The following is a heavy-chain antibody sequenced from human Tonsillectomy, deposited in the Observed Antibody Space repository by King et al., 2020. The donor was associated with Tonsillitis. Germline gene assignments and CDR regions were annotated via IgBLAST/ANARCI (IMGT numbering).Heavy chain of an antibody. V-gene: IGHV1-46*03. CDR3: ARAALSRDGNGYYLDAFDI. CDR2: INPSGGRT. D-gene: IGHD3-22*01. J-gene: IGHJ3*02. Sequence: VQLVESGAEVKKPGASVKVPCKASGYTFTSYYMHWVRQAPGQGLEWMGIINPSGGRTSYAQKFQGRVTMTRDTSTSTVYMELSSLRSEDTAVYYCARAALSRDGNGYYLDAFDIWGQGTMLTVSS. CDR1: GYTFTSYY.